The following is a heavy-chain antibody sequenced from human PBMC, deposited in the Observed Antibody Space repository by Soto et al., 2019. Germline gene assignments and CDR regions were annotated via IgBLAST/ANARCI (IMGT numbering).Heavy chain of an antibody. CDR2: MNPNSGNT. CDR1: GYTFPSYD. J-gene: IGHJ6*03. V-gene: IGHV1-8*01. Sequence: ASVKVSCKASGYTFPSYDINWVRQATGQGLEWMGWMNPNSGNTGYAQKFQGRVTMTRNTSISTAYMELSSLRSEDTAVYYCARGGAYYYYMDVWGKGTTVTVSS. CDR3: ARGGAYYYYMDV.